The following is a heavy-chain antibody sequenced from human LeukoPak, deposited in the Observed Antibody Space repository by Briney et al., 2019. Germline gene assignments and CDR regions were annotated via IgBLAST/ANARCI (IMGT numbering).Heavy chain of an antibody. CDR2: MNPNSGNT. CDR1: GYTFTSYD. J-gene: IGHJ4*02. CDR3: ARGQYCSGGSCYDY. V-gene: IGHV1-8*01. Sequence: GASVKVSCKASGYTFTSYDINWVRQATGQGLEWMGWMNPNSGNTGYAQKFQGRVTMTRNTSISTAYMELSSLRSEDTAVYYCARGQYCSGGSCYDYWGQGTLVTVSS. D-gene: IGHD2-15*01.